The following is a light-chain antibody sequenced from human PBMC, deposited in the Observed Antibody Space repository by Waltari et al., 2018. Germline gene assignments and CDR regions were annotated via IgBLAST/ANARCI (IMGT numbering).Light chain of an antibody. J-gene: IGLJ1*01. Sequence: SYVLTQAPSVSVAPGETASITCGGNNIADKNVHWYQQKPGQAPVLVIFYDSDRPSGIPERFAGSNSGNTATLTISRAEAGDEADYYCQVWDTSIDLSVFGTGTKVTVL. CDR2: YDS. CDR1: NIADKN. CDR3: QVWDTSIDLSV. V-gene: IGLV3-21*04.